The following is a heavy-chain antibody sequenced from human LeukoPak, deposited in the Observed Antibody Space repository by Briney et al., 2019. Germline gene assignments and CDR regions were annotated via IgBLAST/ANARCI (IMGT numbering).Heavy chain of an antibody. D-gene: IGHD4-17*01. CDR1: GYTFTGYY. CDR3: AREFNDYGGYVFDY. J-gene: IGHJ4*02. Sequence: ASVKVSCKASGYTFTGYYMHWVRQAPGQGLEWMGWINPNSGGTNYAQKFQGRVTMTRDTSISTAYMELSRLRSDDTAVYYCAREFNDYGGYVFDYWGQGTLVTVSS. V-gene: IGHV1-2*02. CDR2: INPNSGGT.